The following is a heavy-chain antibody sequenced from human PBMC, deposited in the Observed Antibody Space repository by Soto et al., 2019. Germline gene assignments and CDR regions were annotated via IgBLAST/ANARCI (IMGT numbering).Heavy chain of an antibody. J-gene: IGHJ4*02. Sequence: GWSLRLSCRASGFTFDDYAMSWVRQAPGKGLEWVSAISGSGGSTYYADSVKGRFTISRDNSKNTLYLQMNSLRAEDTAVYYCAKDRHVGWFGELSALDYWGQGTLVTVSS. CDR3: AKDRHVGWFGELSALDY. CDR2: ISGSGGST. CDR1: GFTFDDYA. V-gene: IGHV3-23*01. D-gene: IGHD3-10*01.